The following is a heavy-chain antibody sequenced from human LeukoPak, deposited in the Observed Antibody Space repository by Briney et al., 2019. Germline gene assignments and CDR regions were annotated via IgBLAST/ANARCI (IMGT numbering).Heavy chain of an antibody. Sequence: GGSLRLSCAASGFTVSSNYMSWVRQAPGKGLEWVSVIYSGGSTYYADSVKGRFTISRDNSKNTLYLQMNSLRAEDTAVYYCAREDIVVVPAARTRAFDIWGQGTMVTVSS. CDR2: IYSGGST. CDR3: AREDIVVVPAARTRAFDI. D-gene: IGHD2-2*01. V-gene: IGHV3-53*01. J-gene: IGHJ3*02. CDR1: GFTVSSNY.